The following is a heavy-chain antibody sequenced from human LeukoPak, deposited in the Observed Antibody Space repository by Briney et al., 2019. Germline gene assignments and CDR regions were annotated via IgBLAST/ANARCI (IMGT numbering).Heavy chain of an antibody. CDR3: ARLYYYDSSGYYPYYFDY. J-gene: IGHJ4*02. CDR2: IYHSGST. D-gene: IGHD3-22*01. CDR1: GGSISSSNW. V-gene: IGHV4-4*02. Sequence: SETLSPTCAVSGGSISSSNWWSWVRQPPGKGLEWIGEIYHSGSTNYNPSPKSRVTISVDKSKNQFSLKLSSVTAADTAVYYCARLYYYDSSGYYPYYFDYWGQGTLVTVSS.